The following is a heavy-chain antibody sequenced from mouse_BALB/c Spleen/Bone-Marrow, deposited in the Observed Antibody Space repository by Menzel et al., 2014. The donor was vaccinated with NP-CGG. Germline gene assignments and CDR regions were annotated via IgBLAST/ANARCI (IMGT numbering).Heavy chain of an antibody. V-gene: IGHV1S137*01. Sequence: QVQLQQPGAELVRPGASVKISCKGSGYTFTDYAMHWVKQSHAKGLEWIGIISSSYGDATYNQKFKGKATMTVDKSSNTASMELGRLTSEDSAIYYCARGLAYYYGASYYFDYWGQGTTLTVSS. CDR2: ISSSYGDA. D-gene: IGHD1-1*01. CDR1: GYTFTDYA. CDR3: ARGLAYYYGASYYFDY. J-gene: IGHJ2*01.